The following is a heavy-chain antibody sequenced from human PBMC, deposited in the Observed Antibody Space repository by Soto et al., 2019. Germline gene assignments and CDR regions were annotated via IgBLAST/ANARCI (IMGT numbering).Heavy chain of an antibody. Sequence: QPGGSLRLSCAASGSSLSNHAMDWVRQAPGKGLVWVSRSSSDGGRTNYADSVKGRFAISRDNAKNTLYLQMNSLRAEDTAIYYRARGRGFGGPQYCFDFWGQGALVTVSS. CDR1: GSSLSNHA. CDR2: SSSDGGRT. D-gene: IGHD3-10*01. V-gene: IGHV3-74*01. CDR3: ARGRGFGGPQYCFDF. J-gene: IGHJ4*02.